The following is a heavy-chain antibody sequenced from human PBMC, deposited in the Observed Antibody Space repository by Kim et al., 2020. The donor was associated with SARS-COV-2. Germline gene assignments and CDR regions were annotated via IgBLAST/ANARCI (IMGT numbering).Heavy chain of an antibody. CDR3: TRGMYTGTAGADVFDI. D-gene: IGHD1-1*01. CDR2: IWNDGSKE. J-gene: IGHJ3*02. Sequence: GGSLRLSCVASGFSFRSFGMHWVRQAPGKGLEWVTNIWNDGSKEYYVDSVEGRFTISRDDSKNTVYLQMSSLLAEDTAVYYCTRGMYTGTAGADVFDIWG. V-gene: IGHV3-33*01. CDR1: GFSFRSFG.